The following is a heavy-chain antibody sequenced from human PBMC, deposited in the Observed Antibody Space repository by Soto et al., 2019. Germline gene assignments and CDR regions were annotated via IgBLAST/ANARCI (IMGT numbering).Heavy chain of an antibody. Sequence: SLRLSCAASGFTFSSHWMIWVRQAPGKGLEWLASIKQDGSEKHYVDSVKGRFTISRDNAKNSLYLQMNSLRVEDTAVYYCARVYYDYIWGSYPLVYWGQGTLVTVSS. CDR1: GFTFSSHW. V-gene: IGHV3-7*01. D-gene: IGHD3-16*02. CDR3: ARVYYDYIWGSYPLVY. J-gene: IGHJ4*02. CDR2: IKQDGSEK.